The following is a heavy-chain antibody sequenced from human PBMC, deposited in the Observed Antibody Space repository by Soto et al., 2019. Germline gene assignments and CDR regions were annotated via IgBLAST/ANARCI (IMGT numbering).Heavy chain of an antibody. V-gene: IGHV3-53*01. CDR2: IYRDEST. Sequence: GGSLRLSCAASGFNVSSNYMSWVRQAPGQGLEWVSVIYRDESTQYADSVRGRFIISRDNSKNTLYLQMNSLRAEDTAVYYCARERSGTIYSDSSGFLYWGRGTLVTVSS. D-gene: IGHD3-22*01. J-gene: IGHJ4*02. CDR3: ARERSGTIYSDSSGFLY. CDR1: GFNVSSNY.